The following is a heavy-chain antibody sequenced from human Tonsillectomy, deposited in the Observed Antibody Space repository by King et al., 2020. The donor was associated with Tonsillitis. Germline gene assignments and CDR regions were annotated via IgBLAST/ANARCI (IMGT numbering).Heavy chain of an antibody. D-gene: IGHD3-22*01. Sequence: VQLVESGGGLVQPGGSLRLSCAASGFTFSSYEMNWVRQAPGKGLEWVSYISSSGSTIYYADSVKGRFTISRDNAKNSLYLKMNSLRAEDTAVYYCAREGIDYYDSSGYYRVDAFDIWGQGTMVTVSS. CDR2: ISSSGSTI. CDR1: GFTFSSYE. V-gene: IGHV3-48*03. CDR3: AREGIDYYDSSGYYRVDAFDI. J-gene: IGHJ3*02.